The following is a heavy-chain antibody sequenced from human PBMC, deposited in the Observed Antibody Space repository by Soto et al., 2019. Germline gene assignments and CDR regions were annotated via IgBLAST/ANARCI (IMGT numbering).Heavy chain of an antibody. J-gene: IGHJ6*02. CDR2: IYYSGST. Sequence: SETLSLTCTVSGGSISSGDYYWSWIRQPPGKGLEWIGYIYYSGSTYYNPSLKSRVTISVDTSKNQFSLKLSSVTAADTAVYYCARDLWGYCGTDCYPLDVWGQGTTVTVSS. V-gene: IGHV4-30-4*01. CDR1: GGSISSGDYY. CDR3: ARDLWGYCGTDCYPLDV. D-gene: IGHD2-21*02.